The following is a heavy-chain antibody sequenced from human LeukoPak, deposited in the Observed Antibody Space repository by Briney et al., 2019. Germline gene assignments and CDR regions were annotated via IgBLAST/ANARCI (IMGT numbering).Heavy chain of an antibody. Sequence: GGSLRLSCAASGFTFSSYAMHWVRQAPGKGLEWVAVISYDGSNKYYTDSVKGRFTISRDNSKNTLYVEMNSLRAEDTAVYYCAKDRGGYYYDRSGYYDYFDYWGQGTLVTVSS. D-gene: IGHD3-22*01. CDR1: GFTFSSYA. V-gene: IGHV3-30*18. CDR2: ISYDGSNK. CDR3: AKDRGGYYYDRSGYYDYFDY. J-gene: IGHJ4*02.